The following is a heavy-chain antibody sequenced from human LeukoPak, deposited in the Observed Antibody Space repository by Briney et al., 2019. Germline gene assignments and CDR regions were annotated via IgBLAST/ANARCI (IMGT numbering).Heavy chain of an antibody. CDR1: GDSISSSHW. V-gene: IGHV4-4*02. J-gene: IGHJ4*02. CDR3: ARSVLGAYGAFDY. D-gene: IGHD5-12*01. CDR2: IYHSGST. Sequence: SETLSLTCAVSGDSISSSHWWGWVHQPPGKGLEWIGEIYHSGSTNYNPSLKSRVTISVGKSKNQVSLKLSSVTAADTAVYYCARSVLGAYGAFDYWGQGALVTVSS.